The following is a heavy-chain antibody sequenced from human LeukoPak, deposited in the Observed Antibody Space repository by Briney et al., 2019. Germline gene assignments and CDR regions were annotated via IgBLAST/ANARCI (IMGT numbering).Heavy chain of an antibody. J-gene: IGHJ6*03. CDR3: ARDPSRISNYYYMDV. CDR2: ISSSSSYI. Sequence: PGGPLRLSCAASGFTFSSYSMNWVRQAPGKGLEWVSSISSSSSYIYYADSVKGRFTISRDNAKNSLYLQMNSLRAEDTAVYYCARDPSRISNYYYMDVWGKGTTVTISS. CDR1: GFTFSSYS. D-gene: IGHD4-11*01. V-gene: IGHV3-21*01.